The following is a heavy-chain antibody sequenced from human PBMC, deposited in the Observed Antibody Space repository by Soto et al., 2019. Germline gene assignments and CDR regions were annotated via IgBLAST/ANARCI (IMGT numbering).Heavy chain of an antibody. CDR2: IPNRGDT. Sequence: EVQLVESGGGLVQPGGSLRLSCTASGSIVRDTYVNWVRKAPGKGLEWVSVIPNRGDTHYADSVRGRFSLSRDISDNTLHLQMNNLRVEDTAVYYCAREPRYCRGGSCSITGDAYDIWGQGTMVTVSS. V-gene: IGHV3-66*01. D-gene: IGHD2-15*01. CDR1: GSIVRDTY. CDR3: AREPRYCRGGSCSITGDAYDI. J-gene: IGHJ3*02.